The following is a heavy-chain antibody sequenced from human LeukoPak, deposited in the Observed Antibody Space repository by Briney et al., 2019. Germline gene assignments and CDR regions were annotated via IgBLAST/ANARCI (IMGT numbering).Heavy chain of an antibody. CDR3: ARGGATLVRRVWTNVFSYYMDV. Sequence: SETLSLTCDVYGGSFGDYYWTWIRQPPGKGLEWIGEINRRGGTNYNPSLKSRLTISIDASKNQFSLILNSLTAADTAVYFCARGGATLVRRVWTNVFSYYMDVWGKGTTVTVSS. CDR1: GGSFGDYY. CDR2: INRRGGT. V-gene: IGHV4-34*01. J-gene: IGHJ6*03. D-gene: IGHD4/OR15-4a*01.